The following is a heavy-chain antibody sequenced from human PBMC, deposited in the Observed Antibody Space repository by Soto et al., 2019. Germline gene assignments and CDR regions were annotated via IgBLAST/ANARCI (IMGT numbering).Heavy chain of an antibody. CDR1: GFTFSSYG. V-gene: IGHV3-30*18. Sequence: QVQLVESGGGVVQPGMSLRLSCAASGFTFSSYGMHWVRQAPGKGLEWVAVISYDGSNKYYADSVKGRFTISRDNSKNTLYLQMNSLRAEDTAVYYCAKASPAVACPHWGQGTLVTVSS. CDR3: AKASPAVACPH. CDR2: ISYDGSNK. J-gene: IGHJ4*02. D-gene: IGHD6-19*01.